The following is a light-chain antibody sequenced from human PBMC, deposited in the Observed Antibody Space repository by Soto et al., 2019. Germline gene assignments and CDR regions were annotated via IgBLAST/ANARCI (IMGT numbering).Light chain of an antibody. V-gene: IGKV3-15*01. CDR3: QPYHSWPA. CDR1: QSVFSS. CDR2: GSA. Sequence: EIVMTQSPATLSVSPGERATLSCRASQSVFSSLAWYQQRPGQAPRLLIYGSATRATGIPDRFSGSGSGTEFTLTISSLQSEDSAVYYCQPYHSWPAFGQGTKVEIK. J-gene: IGKJ1*01.